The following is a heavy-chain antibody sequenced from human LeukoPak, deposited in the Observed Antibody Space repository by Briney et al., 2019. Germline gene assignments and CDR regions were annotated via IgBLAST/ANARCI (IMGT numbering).Heavy chain of an antibody. CDR3: ARDHSSWYLFLGLDV. CDR2: ISYDGSNK. D-gene: IGHD6-13*01. CDR1: GFTFSSYA. Sequence: PGGSLRLSCAASGFTFSSYAMHWVRQAPGKGLEWVAVISYDGSNKYYADSVKGRFTISRDNSKNTLYLQMNSLRAEDTAVYYCARDHSSWYLFLGLDVWGKGTTVTVSS. J-gene: IGHJ6*04. V-gene: IGHV3-30*04.